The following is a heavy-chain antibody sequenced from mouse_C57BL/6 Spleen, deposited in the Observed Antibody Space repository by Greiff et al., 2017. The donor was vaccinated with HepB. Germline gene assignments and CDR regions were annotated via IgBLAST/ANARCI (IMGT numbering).Heavy chain of an antibody. CDR3: ARLGYYGSSYYFDY. D-gene: IGHD1-1*01. V-gene: IGHV1-52*01. J-gene: IGHJ2*01. CDR2: IDPSDSET. CDR1: GYTFTSYW. Sequence: QVQLQQPGAELVRPGSSVKLSCKASGYTFTSYWMHWVKQRPIQGLEWIGNIDPSDSETHYNQKFKDKATWTVDKSSSTAYMQLSSLTSEDSAVYYCARLGYYGSSYYFDYWGQGTTLTVSS.